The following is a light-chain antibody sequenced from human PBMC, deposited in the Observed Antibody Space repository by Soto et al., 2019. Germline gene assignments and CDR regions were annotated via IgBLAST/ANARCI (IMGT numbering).Light chain of an antibody. J-gene: IGKJ2*01. CDR3: LQSYSSPYT. CDR1: QSITTY. CDR2: AAS. V-gene: IGKV1-39*01. Sequence: DIQMTQSPSSLSASVGDRVTITCRAGQSITTYLNWYQQKPGKAPNLLVYAASTLQSGVPSRFSGSGYGTDFTLTIGSLQPEDFATYYCLQSYSSPYTFGQGTKLEIK.